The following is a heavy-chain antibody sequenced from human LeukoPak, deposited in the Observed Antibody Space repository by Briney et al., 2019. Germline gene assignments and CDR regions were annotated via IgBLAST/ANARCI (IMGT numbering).Heavy chain of an antibody. D-gene: IGHD3-10*01. V-gene: IGHV3-23*01. CDR3: AKKRHFGSGSADFDY. CDR2: ISNIGGST. J-gene: IGHJ4*01. Sequence: GGSLRLSCAASGFTFSSYAMSWVRQTPGKGLEWVSGISNIGGSTYYADSVKGRFTISRDKSKNTLFLQMNSLRAEDTALYYCAKKRHFGSGSADFDYWGQGTVVTVSS. CDR1: GFTFSSYA.